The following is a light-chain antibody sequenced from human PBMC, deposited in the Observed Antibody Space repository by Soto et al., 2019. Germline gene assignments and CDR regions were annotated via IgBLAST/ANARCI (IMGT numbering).Light chain of an antibody. CDR2: AAS. CDR1: QSVSSSY. V-gene: IGKV3-20*01. CDR3: QQYANSPQT. J-gene: IGKJ1*01. Sequence: EIGLTQSPGTLSLSPGGRATLSCRASQSVSSSYLAWYQQKHGQAPRLLIHAASTRATGIPDRFSGSGSGTDFTLTISRLEPEDFAMYYCQQYANSPQTFGQGTKVDIK.